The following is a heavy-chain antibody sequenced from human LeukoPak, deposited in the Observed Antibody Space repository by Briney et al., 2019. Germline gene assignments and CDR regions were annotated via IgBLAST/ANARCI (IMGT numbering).Heavy chain of an antibody. Sequence: GASVKVSCKASGYTFTSYGISWVRQAPGQGLEWMGWISGYNGNPKYAQKLQGRVTMTTDTSTSTAYMELRSPRSEDTAVYYCARGAAAGATRFDPWGQGTLVTVSS. J-gene: IGHJ5*02. V-gene: IGHV1-18*01. CDR2: ISGYNGNP. CDR1: GYTFTSYG. D-gene: IGHD6-13*01. CDR3: ARGAAAGATRFDP.